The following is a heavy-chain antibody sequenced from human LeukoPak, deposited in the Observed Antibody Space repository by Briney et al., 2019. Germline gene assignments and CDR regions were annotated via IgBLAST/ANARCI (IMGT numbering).Heavy chain of an antibody. CDR1: GYTFTSYG. Sequence: GASVKVSCKASGYTFTSYGISWVRQAPGQGLEWMGWISAYNGNTNYAQKLQGRVTMTTDTSTSTAYMELRSLRSDDTAVYYCARDAKLRFLEWSVSDAFDIWGQGTMVTVSS. J-gene: IGHJ3*02. CDR2: ISAYNGNT. V-gene: IGHV1-18*01. D-gene: IGHD3-3*01. CDR3: ARDAKLRFLEWSVSDAFDI.